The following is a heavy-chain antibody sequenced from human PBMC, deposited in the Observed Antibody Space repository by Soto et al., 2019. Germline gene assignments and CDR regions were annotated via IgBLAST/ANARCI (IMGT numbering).Heavy chain of an antibody. CDR3: PRVSVTPFDC. CDR1: GFTFSDSA. Sequence: EVQLVESGGGLVQPGGSLKLSCAASGFTFSDSAMHWVRQDSGKGLEWVGRIRNKANSYATGYAASVKGRFTISRDDSKNTAYLQMNSLKTEDTAVYYCPRVSVTPFDCWGQGTLVTVSS. D-gene: IGHD4-17*01. CDR2: IRNKANSYAT. J-gene: IGHJ4*02. V-gene: IGHV3-73*02.